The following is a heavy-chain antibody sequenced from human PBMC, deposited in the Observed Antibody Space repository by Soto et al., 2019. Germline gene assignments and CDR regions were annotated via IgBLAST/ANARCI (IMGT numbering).Heavy chain of an antibody. V-gene: IGHV3-23*01. CDR2: ISGSGGST. CDR3: AEDPPPYYYYGMDV. Sequence: GGSLRLSCAASGFTFSSYAMSWVRQAPGKGLEWVSAISGSGGSTYYADSVKGRFTISRDNSKNTLYLQMNSLRAEDTAVYYCAEDPPPYYYYGMDVWGQGTTVTVSS. CDR1: GFTFSSYA. J-gene: IGHJ6*02.